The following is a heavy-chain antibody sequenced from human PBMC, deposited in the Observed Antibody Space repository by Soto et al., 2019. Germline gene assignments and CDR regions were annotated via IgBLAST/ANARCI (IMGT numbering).Heavy chain of an antibody. CDR3: ARGQRFSDWFDP. Sequence: ESLSLTCRVSGGTSSGYYGTWIRQPAGKGLEWIGRIYSSGTTKYNPSLQSRVTMSLDTSNNQFSLRLTSVTAADTAVYYPARGQRFSDWFDPWGQGTLVTVSS. CDR1: GGTSSGYY. V-gene: IGHV4-4*07. D-gene: IGHD3-3*01. J-gene: IGHJ5*02. CDR2: IYSSGTT.